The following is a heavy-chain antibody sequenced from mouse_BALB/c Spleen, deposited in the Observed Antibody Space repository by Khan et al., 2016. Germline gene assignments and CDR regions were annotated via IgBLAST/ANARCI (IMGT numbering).Heavy chain of an antibody. J-gene: IGHJ4*01. D-gene: IGHD2-13*01. Sequence: QIQLVQSGPELKKPGETVKISCKASGYTFTNYGMNWVKQAPGKGLEWMGWINTNTGEQTYAEEFKGRFAFSLETSASTAFLQINNLKNENTATDFYARTGDSPYYAMDYWGQGTSVTVSS. CDR3: ARTGDSPYYAMDY. V-gene: IGHV9-3*02. CDR1: GYTFTNYG. CDR2: INTNTGEQ.